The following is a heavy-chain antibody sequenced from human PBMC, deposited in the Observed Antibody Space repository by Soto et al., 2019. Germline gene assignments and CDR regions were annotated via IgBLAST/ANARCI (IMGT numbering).Heavy chain of an antibody. Sequence: QVQLVQSGAEVREPGASVKVSCKASGYSFSSLDINWVRQTTGQGLEWMGWMQPRDGRTGYAQKFQGRVTMTRDTSINTAYMELSSLTSDDTAFHYCARGVTAGVDYWGQGTLVTVSS. CDR1: GYSFSSLD. CDR3: ARGVTAGVDY. D-gene: IGHD1-26*01. J-gene: IGHJ4*02. V-gene: IGHV1-8*01. CDR2: MQPRDGRT.